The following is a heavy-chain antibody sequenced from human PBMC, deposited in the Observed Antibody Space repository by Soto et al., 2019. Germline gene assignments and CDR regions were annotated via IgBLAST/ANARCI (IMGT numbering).Heavy chain of an antibody. CDR1: GFTFSSYA. J-gene: IGHJ4*02. Sequence: VGSLRLSCAASGFTFSSYAMSWVRQAPGKGLEWVSAISGSGGSTYYADSVKGRFAISRDNSKNTLYLQMNSLRAEDTAVYYCAKEAEYCSSTSCYAPTDFDYWGQGTLVTGSS. CDR3: AKEAEYCSSTSCYAPTDFDY. CDR2: ISGSGGST. D-gene: IGHD2-2*01. V-gene: IGHV3-23*01.